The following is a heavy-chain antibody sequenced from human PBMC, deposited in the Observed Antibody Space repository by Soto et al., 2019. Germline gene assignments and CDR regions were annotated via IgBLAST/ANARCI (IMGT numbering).Heavy chain of an antibody. Sequence: QVQLQESGPGLVKPSETLSLTCAVSGGSVSSGSYYWSWIRQPPGKGLEWIGSFYSSGSTSYNLSLESRVTISVDTSKNQFSLKLSSVTAADTAVYYCARTNDFWSGTLRHDAFDIWGQGTTVTVSS. CDR1: GGSVSSGSYY. D-gene: IGHD3-3*01. CDR3: ARTNDFWSGTLRHDAFDI. V-gene: IGHV4-61*01. J-gene: IGHJ3*02. CDR2: FYSSGST.